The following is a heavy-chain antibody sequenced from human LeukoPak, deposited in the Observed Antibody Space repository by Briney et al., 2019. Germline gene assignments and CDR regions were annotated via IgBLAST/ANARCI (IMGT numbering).Heavy chain of an antibody. D-gene: IGHD1-26*01. V-gene: IGHV1-3*03. CDR3: ARDLGGSYANFDY. J-gene: IGHJ4*02. CDR1: GYTFSSYA. CDR2: INTGNGNT. Sequence: ASVKVSCKASGYTFSSYAMHWVRQAPGQRLEWMGWINTGNGNTKYSQEFQGRVSITRDTSASTAYMELSSLRSEDMAVYYCARDLGGSYANFDYWGQGTLVTVSS.